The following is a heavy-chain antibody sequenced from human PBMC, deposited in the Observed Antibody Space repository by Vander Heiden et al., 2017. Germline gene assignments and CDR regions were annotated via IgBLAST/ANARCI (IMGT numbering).Heavy chain of an antibody. CDR3: AGTKRAYCSSTSCYSGNYYYYGMDV. D-gene: IGHD2-2*02. Sequence: QVQLVQSGAEVKKPGSSVKVSCKASGGTFSSYAISWVRQAPGQGLEWMGGIIPIFGTANYAQKFQGRVTITADESTSTAYMELSSLRSEDTAEYHCAGTKRAYCSSTSCYSGNYYYYGMDVWGQGTTVTVSS. V-gene: IGHV1-69*01. J-gene: IGHJ6*02. CDR1: GGTFSSYA. CDR2: IIPIFGTA.